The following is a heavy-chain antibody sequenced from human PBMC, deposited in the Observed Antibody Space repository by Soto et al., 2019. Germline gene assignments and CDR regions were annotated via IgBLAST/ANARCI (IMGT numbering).Heavy chain of an antibody. V-gene: IGHV1-24*01. CDR2: FDPEDGET. Sequence: ASVKVSCKVSGYTLTELSMHWVRQAPGKGLEWMGGFDPEDGETIYAQKFQGRVTMTEDTSTDTAYMELSSLRSEDTAVYYCATGPYSSGWSPFDYWGQGTLVTVS. D-gene: IGHD6-19*01. CDR1: GYTLTELS. CDR3: ATGPYSSGWSPFDY. J-gene: IGHJ4*02.